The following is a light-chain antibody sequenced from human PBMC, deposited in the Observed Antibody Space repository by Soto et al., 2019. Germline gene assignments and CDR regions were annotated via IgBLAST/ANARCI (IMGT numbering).Light chain of an antibody. CDR2: DAS. V-gene: IGKV3-11*01. CDR1: QSVSIL. J-gene: IGKJ5*01. Sequence: EIVLTQSPGTLSLSPGERATLSCRASQSVSILLAWYQQKPGQAPRLLIYDASNRATGIPARFSGSGSGTDFTLTIRSLEPEDFAVYYCQQRSNWITFGQGTRLEIK. CDR3: QQRSNWIT.